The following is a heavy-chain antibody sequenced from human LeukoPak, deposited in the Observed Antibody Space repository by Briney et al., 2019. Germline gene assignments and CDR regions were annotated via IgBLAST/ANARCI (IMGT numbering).Heavy chain of an antibody. CDR2: ISGSGGST. Sequence: PGGPLRLSCAASGFTFSSYAMSWVRQAPGKGLEWVSAISGSGGSTYYADSVKVRFTISRDNSKNTLYLQMNSLRAEDTAVYYCAKVLISRYYFDYWGQGTLVTVSS. J-gene: IGHJ4*02. V-gene: IGHV3-23*01. CDR3: AKVLISRYYFDY. CDR1: GFTFSSYA. D-gene: IGHD2-8*02.